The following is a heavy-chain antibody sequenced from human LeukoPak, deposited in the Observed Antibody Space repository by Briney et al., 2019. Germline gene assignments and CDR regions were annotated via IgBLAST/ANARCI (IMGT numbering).Heavy chain of an antibody. CDR3: ARDQLGSVGEY. V-gene: IGHV4-61*08. J-gene: IGHJ4*02. Sequence: TSETLSLTCTVSGGSISSGDYYWSWIRQPPGKGLEWIGYVYYSGSTNYNPSLKSRVTISVDTSTNQLSLKLNSVTAADTAVYYCARDQLGSVGEYWGQGTLVTVSS. D-gene: IGHD1-26*01. CDR1: GGSISSGDYY. CDR2: VYYSGST.